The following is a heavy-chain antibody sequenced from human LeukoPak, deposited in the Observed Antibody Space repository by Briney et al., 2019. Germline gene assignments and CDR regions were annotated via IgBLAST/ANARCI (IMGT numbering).Heavy chain of an antibody. CDR1: VAPSAAVVSS. V-gene: IGHV4-39*01. J-gene: IGHJ4*02. D-gene: IGHD5/OR15-5a*01. CDR2: VYYNGNT. Sequence: SETLSLTALSPVAPSAAVVSSGGWFGHPPGKGLEWIGSVYYNGNTYYNPSHKSRVTISIDTSKNQFSLKLSSVTAADTAVYYCARRSRRLFDYWGQGTLVTVSS. CDR3: ARRSRRLFDY.